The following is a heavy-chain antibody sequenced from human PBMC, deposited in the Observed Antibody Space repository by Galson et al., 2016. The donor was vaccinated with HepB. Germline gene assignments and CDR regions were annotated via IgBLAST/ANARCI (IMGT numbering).Heavy chain of an antibody. CDR2: ISYDGRNK. CDR3: GRGPRALTVAATGANLDN. CDR1: GFTSSIYA. D-gene: IGHD4/OR15-4a*01. Sequence: LRLSCAASGFTSSIYAMHWVRQAPGKGLEWVAVISYDGRNKYYADSVKGRFTISRDNSMDTLYLQMNSLRPDDTAVYYCGRGPRALTVAATGANLDNWGQGTLVTVSS. V-gene: IGHV3-30*04. J-gene: IGHJ4*02.